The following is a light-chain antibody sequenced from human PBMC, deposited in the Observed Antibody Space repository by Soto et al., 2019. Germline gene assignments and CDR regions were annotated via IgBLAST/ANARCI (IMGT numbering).Light chain of an antibody. CDR2: KAS. CDR1: QSINNW. Sequence: DIQMTQSPSTLSASVGDRVTITCRASQSINNWLAWYQQKPGKAPNLLIYKASTLESGVPSRFSGSGSGTEFTLTIISLQPDDFATSYCQQYDSDYTFGQGTKLEIK. V-gene: IGKV1-5*03. J-gene: IGKJ2*01. CDR3: QQYDSDYT.